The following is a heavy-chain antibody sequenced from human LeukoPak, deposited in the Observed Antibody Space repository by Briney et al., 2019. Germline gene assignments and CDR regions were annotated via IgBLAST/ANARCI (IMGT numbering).Heavy chain of an antibody. Sequence: SETLSLTCTVSGDSISSSNYYWGWIRQPPGKGLEWIGNIYYSGSTYYNPSLKSRLTISVDKSKNQFSLKLSSVTAADTAVYYCARVLKPKDSSSDIWGQGTLVTVSS. CDR3: ARVLKPKDSSSDI. J-gene: IGHJ4*02. CDR2: IYYSGST. CDR1: GDSISSSNYY. V-gene: IGHV4-39*07. D-gene: IGHD6-6*01.